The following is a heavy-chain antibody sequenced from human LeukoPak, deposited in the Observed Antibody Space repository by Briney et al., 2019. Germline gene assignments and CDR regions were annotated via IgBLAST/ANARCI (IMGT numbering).Heavy chain of an antibody. V-gene: IGHV1-69*04. Sequence: SVKVSCKASGGSFSSYAISWVRQAPGQGLEWMGRIIPILGIANYAQKFQGRVTITADKSTSTAYMELSSLRSEDTAVYYCARGVKDIVVVPAAIVGGYYYYYMDVWGKGTTVTVSS. J-gene: IGHJ6*03. D-gene: IGHD2-2*01. CDR3: ARGVKDIVVVPAAIVGGYYYYYMDV. CDR2: IIPILGIA. CDR1: GGSFSSYA.